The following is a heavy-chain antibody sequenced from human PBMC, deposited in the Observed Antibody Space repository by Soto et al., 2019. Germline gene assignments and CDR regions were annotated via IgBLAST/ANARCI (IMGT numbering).Heavy chain of an antibody. CDR2: ISWNSGSI. V-gene: IGHV3-9*01. CDR1: GDTFSSYA. J-gene: IGHJ4*02. CDR3: VKATRFGQDSFDF. Sequence: LRLGFARSGDTFSSYAQSWTRQATGQGLEWVSGISWNSGSIGYADSVKGRFTISRDNAKNTLYLQMNSLRAEDTALYFCVKATRFGQDSFDFWGQGTMVTVSS. D-gene: IGHD3-10*01.